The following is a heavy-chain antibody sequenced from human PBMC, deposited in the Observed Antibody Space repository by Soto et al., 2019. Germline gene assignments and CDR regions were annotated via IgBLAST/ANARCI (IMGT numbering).Heavy chain of an antibody. J-gene: IGHJ4*02. V-gene: IGHV3-48*01. D-gene: IGHD3-22*01. CDR3: ARPTYYYSSSGPPAY. CDR1: GFTFSTYS. CDR2: LRPHSSTI. Sequence: GGSLRRSCAASGFTFSTYSMNWVRQAPGKGLTRTSHLRPHSSTICCTDSVKGRFTVSRDNAKTALYLRMHNQRAEDTAVYYCARPTYYYSSSGPPAYWGQGTLVTVSS.